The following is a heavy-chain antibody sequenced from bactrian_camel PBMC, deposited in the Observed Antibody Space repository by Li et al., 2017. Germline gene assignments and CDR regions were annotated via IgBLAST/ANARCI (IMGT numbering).Heavy chain of an antibody. CDR2: IRADDST. CDR1: GFSYSDYT. J-gene: IGHJ4*01. Sequence: HVQLVESGGGLVQAGGSLKLSCAASGFSYSDYTLGWFRQAAGKQREWVSSIRADDSTSYTGSVKGRFTISKDKAKDTVYLQMNSLKPEDTAVYTCAAASVPTLRFRFTGAAGPRSPSP. CDR3: AAASVPTLRFRFT. D-gene: IGHD1*01. V-gene: IGHV3S53*01.